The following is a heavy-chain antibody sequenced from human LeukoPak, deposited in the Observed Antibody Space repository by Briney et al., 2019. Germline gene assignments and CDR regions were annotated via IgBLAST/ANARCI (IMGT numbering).Heavy chain of an antibody. Sequence: GGSLRLSCAASGFTFSSYGMHWVRQAPGKGLEWVAVISYDGSNKYYADSVKGRFTISRDNSKNTLYLQMNSLRAEDTAVYYCAKGGPGVLLWFGHNFDPWGQGTLVTVSS. CDR1: GFTFSSYG. V-gene: IGHV3-30*18. CDR3: AKGGPGVLLWFGHNFDP. CDR2: ISYDGSNK. D-gene: IGHD3-10*01. J-gene: IGHJ5*02.